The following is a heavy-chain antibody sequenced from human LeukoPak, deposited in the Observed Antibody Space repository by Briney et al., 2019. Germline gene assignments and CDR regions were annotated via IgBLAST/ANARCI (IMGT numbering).Heavy chain of an antibody. Sequence: GGSLRLSCAASGFTFSSYAMSWVRQAPGKGLKWVSAISGSGGSTYYADSVKGRFTISRDNSKNTLYLQMNSLRAEDTAVYYCANGITGTRAFDYWGQGTLVTVSS. D-gene: IGHD1-7*01. CDR2: ISGSGGST. CDR3: ANGITGTRAFDY. V-gene: IGHV3-23*01. J-gene: IGHJ4*02. CDR1: GFTFSSYA.